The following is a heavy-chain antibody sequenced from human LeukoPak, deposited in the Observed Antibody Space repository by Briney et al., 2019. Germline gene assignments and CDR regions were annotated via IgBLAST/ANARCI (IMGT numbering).Heavy chain of an antibody. V-gene: IGHV5-51*01. J-gene: IGHJ4*02. D-gene: IGHD1-26*01. CDR3: ARHSLGVVGATGERDY. Sequence: GESLKISCKGSGHSFTSYWIGWVRQMPGKGLEWMGIIYPGDSDTRYSPSFQGQVTISADKSISTAYLQWSSLKASDTAMYYCARHSLGVVGATGERDYWGQGTLVTVSS. CDR1: GHSFTSYW. CDR2: IYPGDSDT.